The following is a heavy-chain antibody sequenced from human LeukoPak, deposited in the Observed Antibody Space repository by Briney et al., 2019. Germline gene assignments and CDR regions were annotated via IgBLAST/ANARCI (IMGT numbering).Heavy chain of an antibody. D-gene: IGHD4-17*01. Sequence: KPSETLSLTCTVSGGSISGYYWTWIRQPPGKGLEWIGYIHYGGSTNYNPSLKSRVTISVDTSKNQFSLKLGSVTAADTAVYYCARVYRATVMYYYYYGMDVWGQGTTVTVSS. V-gene: IGHV4-59*12. CDR3: ARVYRATVMYYYYYGMDV. CDR2: IHYGGST. J-gene: IGHJ6*02. CDR1: GGSISGYY.